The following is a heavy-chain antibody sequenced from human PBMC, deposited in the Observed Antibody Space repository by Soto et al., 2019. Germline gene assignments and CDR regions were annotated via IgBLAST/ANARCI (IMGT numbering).Heavy chain of an antibody. CDR2: IIPIFGTA. V-gene: IGHV1-69*01. Sequence: QVQLVQSGAEVKKPGSSVKVSCKASGVTFSSYAISWVRQAPGQGLEWMGGIIPIFGTANYAQKFQGRVTMTADESPRTAYMELSSLRSEDTAVYYCERATTTVQYFQHLGQGTLVTVSS. D-gene: IGHD4-17*01. CDR1: GVTFSSYA. CDR3: ERATTTVQYFQH. J-gene: IGHJ1*01.